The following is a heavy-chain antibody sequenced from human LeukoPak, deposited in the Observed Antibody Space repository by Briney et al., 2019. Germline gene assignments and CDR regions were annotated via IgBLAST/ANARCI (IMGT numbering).Heavy chain of an antibody. J-gene: IGHJ4*02. V-gene: IGHV4-34*01. Sequence: SETLSLTCAVYGGSFSGYYWSWIRQPPGKGLEWIGEINHSGSTNYNPSLKSRVTISVDTSKNQFSLKLSSVTAADTAVYYCASSIAAAGNDYWSQGTLVTVSS. CDR2: INHSGST. D-gene: IGHD6-13*01. CDR1: GGSFSGYY. CDR3: ASSIAAAGNDY.